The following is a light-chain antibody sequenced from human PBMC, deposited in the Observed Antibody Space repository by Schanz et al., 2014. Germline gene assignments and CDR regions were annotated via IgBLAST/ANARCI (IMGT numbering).Light chain of an antibody. Sequence: QSALTQPASVSGSPGQSITISCTGTSSDVGGYNYVSWYQQHPGKAPKLMIYEVSKRPSGVPDRFSGSKSGNTASLTISGLQAEDEADYHCSSHTGSTTRVVFGGGTKLTVL. J-gene: IGLJ2*01. CDR3: SSHTGSTTRVV. V-gene: IGLV2-14*01. CDR1: SSDVGGYNY. CDR2: EVS.